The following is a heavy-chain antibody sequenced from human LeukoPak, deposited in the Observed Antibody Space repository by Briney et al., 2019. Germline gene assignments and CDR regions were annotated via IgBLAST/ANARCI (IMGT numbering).Heavy chain of an antibody. CDR2: IKNDGSEE. J-gene: IGHJ4*02. CDR3: ARAIRGSAVDTGDR. Sequence: PGGSLRLSCAASGFTFSRYLMRWVRQAPGKGLEGVANIKNDGSEEYYVDSVKGRFTISRDNARNSLFLQMNSLTVEDMAVYYCARAIRGSAVDTGDRWGQGTLVTVSS. D-gene: IGHD3-10*01. CDR1: GFTFSRYL. V-gene: IGHV3-7*01.